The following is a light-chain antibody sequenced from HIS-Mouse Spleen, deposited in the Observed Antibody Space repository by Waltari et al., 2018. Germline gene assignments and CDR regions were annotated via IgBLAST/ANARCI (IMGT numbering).Light chain of an antibody. CDR2: DVS. CDR3: SSYTSSSTLVV. J-gene: IGLJ2*01. V-gene: IGLV2-14*03. CDR1: SRDVGGYNY. Sequence: QSALTQPASVSGSPGQSITIPCTGTSRDVGGYNYVSWYQQHPGKAPKPMTYDVSNRPSGVSNRFSGSKSGNTASLTISGLQAEEEADYYCSSYTSSSTLVVFGGGTKLTVL.